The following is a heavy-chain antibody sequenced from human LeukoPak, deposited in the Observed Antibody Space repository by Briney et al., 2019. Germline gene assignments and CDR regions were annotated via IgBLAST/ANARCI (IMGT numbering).Heavy chain of an antibody. J-gene: IGHJ4*02. D-gene: IGHD6-13*01. CDR2: ISSNVGNT. Sequence: PGGSLRLSCATSGFTFSSHAMSWVRQAPGKGLEWVSVISSNVGNTYYADSVKGRFTISRDNSKNTLYLQMYSLRGEDTAVYYCARNSEYSSTPINYWGQGTLVTVSS. CDR3: ARNSEYSSTPINY. V-gene: IGHV3-23*01. CDR1: GFTFSSHA.